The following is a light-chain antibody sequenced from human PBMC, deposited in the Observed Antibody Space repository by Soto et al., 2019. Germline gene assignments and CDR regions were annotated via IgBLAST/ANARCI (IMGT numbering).Light chain of an antibody. CDR3: QQAGSFPIT. J-gene: IGKJ5*01. V-gene: IGKV3-15*01. Sequence: EILMTQSQATLSVSPGERATLSCGTSQGISSYLAWYQQKPGKAPRLLIYGASTWHIGVPERFSGSGSGTDFTLTISRLEPEDFAAYYCQQAGSFPITFGQGTRLEIK. CDR2: GAS. CDR1: QGISSY.